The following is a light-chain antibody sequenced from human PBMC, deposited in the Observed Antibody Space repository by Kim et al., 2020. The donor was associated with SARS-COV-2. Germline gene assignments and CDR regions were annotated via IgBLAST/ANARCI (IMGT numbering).Light chain of an antibody. V-gene: IGLV3-19*01. J-gene: IGLJ3*02. CDR1: SLRSRY. CDR3: NSRDTRGHLWV. Sequence: ALGQTVRITCQGDSLRSRYASWYQQKPGQAPILVIYDKNSRPSGIPDRFSGSNSGNTASLTIAGIQAEDEGDYYCNSRDTRGHLWVFGGGTQLTVL. CDR2: DKN.